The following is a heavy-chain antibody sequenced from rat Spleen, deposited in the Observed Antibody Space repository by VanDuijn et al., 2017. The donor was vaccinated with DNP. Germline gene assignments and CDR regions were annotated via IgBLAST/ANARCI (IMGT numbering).Heavy chain of an antibody. D-gene: IGHD1-11*01. CDR3: VTGVYGGYEDWFAY. V-gene: IGHV5-7*01. CDR1: GFTLSNHD. J-gene: IGHJ3*01. Sequence: EVQLVESGGGLVQPGRSVKLSCAASGFTLSNHDLAWVRQAPEKGLEWVATITSDGGSTYYRDTVKGRVSITRDNAKETLYLQWGSLTSEDTATYYCVTGVYGGYEDWFAYWGQGTLVTVSS. CDR2: ITSDGGST.